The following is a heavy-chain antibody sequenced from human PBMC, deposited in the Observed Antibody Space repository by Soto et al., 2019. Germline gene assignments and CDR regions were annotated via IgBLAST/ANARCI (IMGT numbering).Heavy chain of an antibody. CDR3: ARSAGWRQVVGYTYGLDV. CDR2: ISGSGTYT. Sequence: QVQLVESGGGLVKPGGSLRLSCAVSGFTVSDHYMTWIRQAPGKGLEWVSYISGSGTYTNYADSVKGRFIISRDITQNSLWLQINSLRAEDTAVYYCARSAGWRQVVGYTYGLDVWGQGTAVTVSS. V-gene: IGHV3-11*06. D-gene: IGHD3-16*02. J-gene: IGHJ6*02. CDR1: GFTVSDHY.